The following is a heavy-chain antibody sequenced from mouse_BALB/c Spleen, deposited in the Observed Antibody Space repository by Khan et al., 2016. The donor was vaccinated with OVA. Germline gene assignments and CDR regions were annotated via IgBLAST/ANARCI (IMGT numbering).Heavy chain of an antibody. CDR3: ARENYYCRTYYAMDY. Sequence: DLVKPGASVKLSCKASGYTFTSYWINWIKQRPGQGLEWIGRIAPGSGSTHSNEMLKGKATLTVDTSSSKAYIQLSSLSYEDSVVYVCARENYYCRTYYAMDYWGQGTSVTVSS. CDR2: IAPGSGST. D-gene: IGHD1-1*01. CDR1: GYTFTSYW. J-gene: IGHJ4*01. V-gene: IGHV1S41*01.